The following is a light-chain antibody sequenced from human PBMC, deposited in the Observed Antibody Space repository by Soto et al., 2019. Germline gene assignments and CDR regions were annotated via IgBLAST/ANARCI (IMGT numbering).Light chain of an antibody. CDR1: RHVYINA. V-gene: IGKV3-20*01. CDR3: WQYGASPFT. CDR2: GAS. J-gene: IGKJ3*01. Sequence: VVLTQSPATLSLSPGETATLSCRASRHVYINALAWYQQKPGRTPTLLIYGASTRATDIPDRFSATGSGTGFSLTISSVEPEDSAGYYCWQYGASPFTFGPGTRV.